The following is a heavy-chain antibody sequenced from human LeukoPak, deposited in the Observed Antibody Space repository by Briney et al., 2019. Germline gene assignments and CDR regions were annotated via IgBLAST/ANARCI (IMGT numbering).Heavy chain of an antibody. Sequence: GGSLRLSCAASGFTFSSYAMSWVRQAPGKGLVWVSHINGDGSWTTYADSVKGRFTISKDNAKNTVYLQMNNLRAEDTAVYYCVSFYETYWGRGTLVTVSS. CDR1: GFTFSSYA. V-gene: IGHV3-74*01. CDR2: INGDGSWT. D-gene: IGHD2-2*01. J-gene: IGHJ4*02. CDR3: VSFYETY.